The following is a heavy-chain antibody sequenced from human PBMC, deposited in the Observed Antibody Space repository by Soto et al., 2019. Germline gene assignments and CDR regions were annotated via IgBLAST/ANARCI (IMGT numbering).Heavy chain of an antibody. D-gene: IGHD3-9*01. CDR3: ASLVIPVYWYFDL. CDR1: CGSISSSSYY. Sequence: LXTLRLTCTVSCGSISSSSYYWSWIRQPPGKGLEWIGSIYYSGSTYYNPSLKSRVTISVDTSKNQFSLKLSSVTAADTAVYYCASLVIPVYWYFDLWGRGTLVTVSS. CDR2: IYYSGST. J-gene: IGHJ2*01. V-gene: IGHV4-39*01.